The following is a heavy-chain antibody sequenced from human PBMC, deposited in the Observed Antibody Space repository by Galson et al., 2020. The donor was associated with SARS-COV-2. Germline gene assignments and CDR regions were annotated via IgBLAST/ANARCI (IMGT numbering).Heavy chain of an antibody. J-gene: IGHJ4*02. CDR3: AKLAEGRRSSEDY. CDR1: RGSMASHY. CDR2: IDYSGNT. Sequence: ETSETLSLTCSVSRGSMASHYWSWIRQPPGKGLEWIGFIDYSGNTNYKSSLKSRVTISIDTSKNQFSLKLTSVTAADTAVYYCAKLAEGRRSSEDYWGQGTLVTVSS. D-gene: IGHD1-26*01. V-gene: IGHV4-59*08.